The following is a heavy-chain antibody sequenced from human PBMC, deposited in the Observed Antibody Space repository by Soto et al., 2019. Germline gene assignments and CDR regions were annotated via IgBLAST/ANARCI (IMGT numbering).Heavy chain of an antibody. CDR1: GYTFTGYY. J-gene: IGHJ3*02. CDR3: ARPSWTGSYWDAFDI. V-gene: IGHV1-2*04. Sequence: ASVKVSCKASGYTFTGYYMHWVRQAPGQGLEWMGWINPNSGGTNYAQKFQGWVTMTRDTSISTAYMELSRLRSDDTAVYYCARPSWTGSYWDAFDIWGQGTMVTVSS. CDR2: INPNSGGT. D-gene: IGHD1-26*01.